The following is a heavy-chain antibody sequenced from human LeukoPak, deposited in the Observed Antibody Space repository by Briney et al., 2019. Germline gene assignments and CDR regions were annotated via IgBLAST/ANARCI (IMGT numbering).Heavy chain of an antibody. J-gene: IGHJ4*02. CDR3: ARGRGYSYGLALDY. V-gene: IGHV4-59*01. Sequence: PSETLSLTCTVSGGSISSYYWSWIRQPPGKGLEWIGYIYYSGSTNYNPSLKSRVTISVDTSKNQFSLKLSSVTAADTAVYYCARGRGYSYGLALDYWGQGTLVTVSS. CDR1: GGSISSYY. CDR2: IYYSGST. D-gene: IGHD5-18*01.